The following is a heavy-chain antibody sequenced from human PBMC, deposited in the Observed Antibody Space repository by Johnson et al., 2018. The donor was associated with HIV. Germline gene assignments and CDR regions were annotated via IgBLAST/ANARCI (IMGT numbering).Heavy chain of an antibody. D-gene: IGHD3-3*01. CDR1: GFTFDDYG. Sequence: VQLVESGGGVVRPGGSLRLSCAASGFTFDDYGMSWVRQATGKGLEWVSAIGTAGDTYYPGSVKGRFTISRENAKNSLYLQMNSLRAGDTAVYYCARARLGYDFWSGHPGGWAFDIWGQGTMVTVSS. V-gene: IGHV3-13*01. CDR3: ARARLGYDFWSGHPGGWAFDI. CDR2: IGTAGDT. J-gene: IGHJ3*02.